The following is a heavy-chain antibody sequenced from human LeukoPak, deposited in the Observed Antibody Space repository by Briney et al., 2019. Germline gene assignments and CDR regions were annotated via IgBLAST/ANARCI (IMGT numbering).Heavy chain of an antibody. CDR2: ISTDARTT. CDR1: GFAFSSNW. CDR3: VRGQATAWGLDY. V-gene: IGHV3-74*01. Sequence: GGSLRLSCAASGFAFSSNWMHWVRQAPGKGLVWVSHISTDARTTTYAAFVKGRFTISRDNAQNTLYLQMNSLRAEDTALYYCVRGQATAWGLDYWGQGTLVTVSS. D-gene: IGHD6-13*01. J-gene: IGHJ4*02.